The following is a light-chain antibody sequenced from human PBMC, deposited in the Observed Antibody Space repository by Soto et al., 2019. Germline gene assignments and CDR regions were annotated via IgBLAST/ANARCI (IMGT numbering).Light chain of an antibody. CDR1: QSISSW. CDR2: KAS. CDR3: QHLVS. Sequence: DIQLTQSPSALSASVGDRVTVTCRASQSISSWLAWYQQKPGKAPKLLIHKASNLQIGVPSRFNGSGSATEFTLPIISLQPDEFATYYCQHLVSFGQGTKLEIK. J-gene: IGKJ2*01. V-gene: IGKV1-5*03.